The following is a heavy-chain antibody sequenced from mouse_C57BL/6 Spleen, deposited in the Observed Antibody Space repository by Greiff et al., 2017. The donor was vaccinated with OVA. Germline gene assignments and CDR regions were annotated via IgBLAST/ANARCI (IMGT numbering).Heavy chain of an antibody. CDR1: GYTFTDYN. J-gene: IGHJ2*01. CDR2: INPNNGGT. CDR3: ARRKIYHDYGDYFDY. D-gene: IGHD2-4*01. V-gene: IGHV1-18*01. Sequence: EVQLQQSGPELVKPGASVKIPCKASGYTFTDYNMDWVKQSHGKSLEWIGDINPNNGGTIYNQKFKGKATLTVDKSSSTAYMELRSLTSEDTAVYYCARRKIYHDYGDYFDYWGQGTTLTVSS.